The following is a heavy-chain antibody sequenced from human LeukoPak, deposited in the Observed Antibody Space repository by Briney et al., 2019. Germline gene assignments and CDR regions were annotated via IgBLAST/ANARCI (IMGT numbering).Heavy chain of an antibody. J-gene: IGHJ4*02. V-gene: IGHV4-61*08. CDR2: IYYIRNT. CDR3: ARGTVTDPKTIDY. Sequence: SETLSLTCTVSGGSVGSAGYYWSWIRQPPGGGLEWIGYIYYIRNTNYNPSLKSRVTISVDTSKNQFSLKLSSATAADTAVYYCARGTVTDPKTIDYWGQGTLVTVSS. D-gene: IGHD4-17*01. CDR1: GGSVGSAGYY.